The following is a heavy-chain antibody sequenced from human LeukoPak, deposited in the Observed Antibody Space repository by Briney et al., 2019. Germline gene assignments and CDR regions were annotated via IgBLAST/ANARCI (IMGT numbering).Heavy chain of an antibody. CDR3: ARAAMGSSSWYNWFDP. CDR1: GFTFSSYV. Sequence: GKSLRLSCEAAGFTFSSYVMHWVRQAPGKGLEWVAVILYDGSNEYYADSVKGRFTISRDNSKNTLYLQMDSLTIEDTAVYYCARAAMGSSSWYNWFDPWGQGTLVTVSS. V-gene: IGHV3-30*04. CDR2: ILYDGSNE. D-gene: IGHD6-13*01. J-gene: IGHJ5*02.